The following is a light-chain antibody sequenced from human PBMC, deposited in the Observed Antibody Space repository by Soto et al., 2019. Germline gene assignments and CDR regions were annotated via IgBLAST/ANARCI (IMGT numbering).Light chain of an antibody. CDR2: SAS. CDR1: QSVSSN. CDR3: RHGNSCPGA. V-gene: IGKV3-15*01. Sequence: MSRCPPNQSKTQGERVTLSCRASQSVSSNIAWYQQKPGQTPRLLIFSASTRATGIPARFSGSGSGTDFTLIISSLQSEDFPHSCCRHGNSCPGALGLRTK. J-gene: IGKJ1*01.